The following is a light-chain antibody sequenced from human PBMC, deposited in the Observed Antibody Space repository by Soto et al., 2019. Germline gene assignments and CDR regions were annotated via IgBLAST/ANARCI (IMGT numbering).Light chain of an antibody. J-gene: IGKJ1*01. CDR1: QSVGTS. Sequence: DIVLTQSPATLSLSPGERATLSCTASQSVGTSLAWYKQQPGQAPSLLIHDAAYRASGIPERFIGSGSGTAFSLSISRLEPDDFAVYYCQHRGSWPRSFGRGTKVEI. CDR3: QHRGSWPRS. CDR2: DAA. V-gene: IGKV3-11*01.